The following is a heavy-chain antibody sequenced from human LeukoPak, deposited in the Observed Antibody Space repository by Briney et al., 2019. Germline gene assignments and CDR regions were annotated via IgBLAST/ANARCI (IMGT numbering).Heavy chain of an antibody. V-gene: IGHV3-9*01. Sequence: PGGSLRLSCAASGFTFDDYAMHWVRQAPGKGLEWVSGITWNSGETAYADSVKGRFTISRDNAKNSLYLQMNSLKADDTALYYCAKNEGSSRAFADWSQGTLVTVSS. D-gene: IGHD1-1*01. CDR1: GFTFDDYA. J-gene: IGHJ4*02. CDR2: ITWNSGET. CDR3: AKNEGSSRAFAD.